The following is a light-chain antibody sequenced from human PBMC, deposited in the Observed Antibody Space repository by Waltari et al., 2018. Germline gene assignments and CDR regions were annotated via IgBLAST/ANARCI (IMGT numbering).Light chain of an antibody. Sequence: EIVLTQSPGTLSLSSGERATLSCRASQSVSSNSLAWYQQKPGQAPRLLIYAASSRATGIPDRFSGSGSGTDFTLTISRLEPEDFAVYYCQQYGSSPRTFGPGTKVDVK. CDR1: QSVSSNS. V-gene: IGKV3-20*01. CDR2: AAS. CDR3: QQYGSSPRT. J-gene: IGKJ3*01.